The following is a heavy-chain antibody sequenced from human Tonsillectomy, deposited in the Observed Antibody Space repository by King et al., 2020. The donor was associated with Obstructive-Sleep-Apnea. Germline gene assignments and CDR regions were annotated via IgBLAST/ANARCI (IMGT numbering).Heavy chain of an antibody. CDR2: IYYTGRT. D-gene: IGHD1-1*01. CDR3: ARGTGHLDY. Sequence: QLQESGPGLVKPSETLSLTCTVSGASISTYYCSWIRQTPGKGLEWIGYIYYTGRTAYNPSLKSRITMSVDTSKRQFSLKLTSVTAADTAVYYCARGTGHLDYWGQGTLVTVSS. V-gene: IGHV4-59*01. CDR1: GASISTYY. J-gene: IGHJ4*02.